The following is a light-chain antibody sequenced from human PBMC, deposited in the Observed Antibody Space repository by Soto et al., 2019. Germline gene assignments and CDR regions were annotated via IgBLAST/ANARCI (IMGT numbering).Light chain of an antibody. J-gene: IGLJ2*01. CDR3: SSYTSSSTLVV. CDR1: SSDVGGYNY. Sequence: QPVLTQPASVSGSPGQLITISCTGTSSDVGGYNYVSWYQQHPGKAPKLMIYDVSNRPSGVSNRFSGSKSGNTASLTIFGLQAEDEADYYCSSYTSSSTLVVFGGGTKLTVL. V-gene: IGLV2-14*01. CDR2: DVS.